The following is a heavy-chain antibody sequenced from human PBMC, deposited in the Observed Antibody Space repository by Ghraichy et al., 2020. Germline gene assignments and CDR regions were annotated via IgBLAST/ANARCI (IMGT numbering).Heavy chain of an antibody. CDR3: ARDFLVGARGGPSWY. V-gene: IGHV3-21*01. Sequence: GGSLRLSCAASGFTFSSYSMNWVRQAPGKGLEWVSSISSSSSYIYYADSVKGRFTISRDNAKNSLYLQMNSLRAEDTAVYYCARDFLVGARGGPSWYWGQGTLVIVSS. CDR2: ISSSSSYI. CDR1: GFTFSSYS. J-gene: IGHJ4*02. D-gene: IGHD1-26*01.